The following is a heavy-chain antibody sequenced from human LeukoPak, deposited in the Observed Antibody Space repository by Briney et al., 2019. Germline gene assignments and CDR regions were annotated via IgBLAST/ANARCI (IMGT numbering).Heavy chain of an antibody. CDR1: GYAFTGYY. V-gene: IGHV1-2*02. CDR2: INPNSGGT. D-gene: IGHD3-10*01. CDR3: ARSDYGSGSYRFDY. Sequence: ASVKVSCKASGYAFTGYYMHWVRQAPGQGLEWMGWINPNSGGTNYAQKFQGSVTMTRDTSISTAYMELSRLRSDDTAVYYCARSDYGSGSYRFDYWGQGTLVTVSS. J-gene: IGHJ4*02.